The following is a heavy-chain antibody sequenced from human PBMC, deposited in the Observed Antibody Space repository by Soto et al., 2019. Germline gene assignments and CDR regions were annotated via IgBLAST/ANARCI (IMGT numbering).Heavy chain of an antibody. CDR2: IYSGGST. CDR3: ARDGSIAARLVGMGV. CDR1: GFTVSSNY. D-gene: IGHD6-6*01. Sequence: PGGSLRLSCAASGFTVSSNYMSWFRQAPGKGLEWVSVIYSGGSTYYADSVKGRFTISRDNSKNTLYLQMNSLRAEDTAVYYCARDGSIAARLVGMGVWGQGTTVTVSS. V-gene: IGHV3-53*01. J-gene: IGHJ6*02.